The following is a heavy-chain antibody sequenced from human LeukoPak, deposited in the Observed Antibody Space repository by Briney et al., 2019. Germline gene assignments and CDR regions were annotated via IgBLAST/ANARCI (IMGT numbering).Heavy chain of an antibody. J-gene: IGHJ4*02. CDR2: ISYDGSNK. V-gene: IGHV3-30-3*02. CDR3: AKRARTTGGPFDY. CDR1: GFTFSSYA. D-gene: IGHD4-11*01. Sequence: GGSLRLSCAASGFTFSSYAMHWVRQAPGKGLEWVAVISYDGSNKYYADSVKGRFTISRDNSKNTLYLQMNSLRAEDTAVYYCAKRARTTGGPFDYWGQGTLVTVSS.